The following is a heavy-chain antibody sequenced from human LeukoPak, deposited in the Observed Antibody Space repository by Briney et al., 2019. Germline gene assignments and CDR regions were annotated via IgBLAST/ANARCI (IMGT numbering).Heavy chain of an antibody. V-gene: IGHV1-18*01. Sequence: QISCKGSGYSFTNYGISWVRQAPGQGLEWMGWISTYNGNTNYAQKLQGRVTMTTDTSTSTAYMELRSLRSDDTAVYYCARPNQDYYDSSGYPFDYWGQGTLVTVSS. CDR1: GYSFTNYG. J-gene: IGHJ4*02. CDR2: ISTYNGNT. CDR3: ARPNQDYYDSSGYPFDY. D-gene: IGHD3-22*01.